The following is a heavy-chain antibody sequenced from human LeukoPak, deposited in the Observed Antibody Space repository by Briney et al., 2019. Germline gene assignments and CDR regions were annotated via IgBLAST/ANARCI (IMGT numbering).Heavy chain of an antibody. D-gene: IGHD4-17*01. CDR3: ARTDDYGDYSDY. Sequence: ASVKVSCKASGYTFTSYDINWVRQATGQGLEWMGWMNPNSGNTGYAQKFQGRVTMTRNTSISPAYMELSSLRSEDTAVYYCARTDDYGDYSDYWGQGTLVTVSS. CDR1: GYTFTSYD. J-gene: IGHJ4*02. V-gene: IGHV1-8*01. CDR2: MNPNSGNT.